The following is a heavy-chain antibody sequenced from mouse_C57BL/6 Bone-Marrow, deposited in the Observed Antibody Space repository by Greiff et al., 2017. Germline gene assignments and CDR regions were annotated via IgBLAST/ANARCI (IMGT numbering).Heavy chain of an antibody. D-gene: IGHD1-1*01. CDR3: ARGLGSSPFDY. CDR2: ISYDGSN. V-gene: IGHV3-6*01. CDR1: GYSITSGYY. Sequence: EVKLQESGPGLVKPSQSLSLTCSVTGYSITSGYYWNWIRQFPGNKLEWMGYISYDGSNNYNPSLKNRISITRDTSKNQFFLKLNSVTTEDTATYYCARGLGSSPFDYWGQGTTLTVSS. J-gene: IGHJ2*01.